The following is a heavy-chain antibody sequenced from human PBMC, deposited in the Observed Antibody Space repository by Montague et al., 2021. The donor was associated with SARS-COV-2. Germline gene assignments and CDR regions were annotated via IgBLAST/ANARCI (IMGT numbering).Heavy chain of an antibody. V-gene: IGHV4-61*02. Sequence: TLSLTCTVSGGSISSGSYYWSWIRQPAGKGLEWIGRIYTSGSTYYNPSLKSRVTMSVDTSKNQFSLKVSSVTAADTAVYYCARDYGDYSYYYGLDIWGQGTTVTVSS. CDR2: IYTSGST. J-gene: IGHJ6*02. CDR1: GGSISSGSYY. D-gene: IGHD4-17*01. CDR3: ARDYGDYSYYYGLDI.